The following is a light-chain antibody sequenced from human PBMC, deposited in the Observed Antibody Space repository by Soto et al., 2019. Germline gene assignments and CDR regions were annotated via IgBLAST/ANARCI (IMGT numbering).Light chain of an antibody. CDR2: LEGRGNY. Sequence: QAVVTQSSSASASLGSSVKLTCTLSSGHSSYIIAWHQQQPGKAPRYLMKLEGRGNYNKGSGVPDRFSGSSSGADRYLTISNLQFEYEADYYCETWDSNTWVFGGGTKLTVL. CDR3: ETWDSNTWV. CDR1: SGHSSYI. J-gene: IGLJ3*02. V-gene: IGLV4-60*02.